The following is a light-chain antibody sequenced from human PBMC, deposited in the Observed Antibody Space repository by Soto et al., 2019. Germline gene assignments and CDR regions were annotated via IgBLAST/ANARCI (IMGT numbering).Light chain of an antibody. CDR1: QGISSY. J-gene: IGKJ1*01. CDR2: KAS. V-gene: IGKV1-5*03. Sequence: DIQMTQSPSSLSASVGDRVTITCRASQGISSYLDWYQQKPGKAPKLLIYKASSLQSGVPSRFSGSGSGTEFTLTISSLQPDDFATYYCQQNNSYRAFGQGTKVDIK. CDR3: QQNNSYRA.